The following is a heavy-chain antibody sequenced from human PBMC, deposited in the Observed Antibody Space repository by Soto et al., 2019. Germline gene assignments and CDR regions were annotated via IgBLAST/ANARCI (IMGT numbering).Heavy chain of an antibody. Sequence: QVQLVQSGAEVKKPGASVKVSCKASGYTFTGYYMHWVRQAPGQGLEWMGWINPNSGGTNYAQKVQGWVTMTRDTSISTAYMELSRLRSDDTAVYYCARESEGWYFDLWGRGTLVTVSS. CDR2: INPNSGGT. J-gene: IGHJ2*01. V-gene: IGHV1-2*04. CDR3: ARESEGWYFDL. CDR1: GYTFTGYY.